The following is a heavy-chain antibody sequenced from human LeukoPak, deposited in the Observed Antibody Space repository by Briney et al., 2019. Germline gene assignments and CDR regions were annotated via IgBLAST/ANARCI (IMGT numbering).Heavy chain of an antibody. D-gene: IGHD1-14*01. V-gene: IGHV3-30-3*01. CDR3: ARDPLNRRWGSYYFDY. Sequence: GGSLRLSCAASGFTFSTYWMHWVRQAPGKGLEWVALISYDGSNESYEDSVKGRFTISRDNSRSTLYLQMSSLRSEDTAVYYCARDPLNRRWGSYYFDYWGLGTLVTVSS. CDR2: ISYDGSNE. CDR1: GFTFSTYW. J-gene: IGHJ4*02.